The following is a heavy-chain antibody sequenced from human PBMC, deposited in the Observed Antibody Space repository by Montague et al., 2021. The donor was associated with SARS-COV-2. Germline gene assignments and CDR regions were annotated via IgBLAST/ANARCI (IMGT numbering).Heavy chain of an antibody. V-gene: IGHV4-59*01. Sequence: SETLSLTCTVSGGSISSYYWSWIRQPPGKGLEWIGYIYYSGSTNYNPPLKSRVTISVDTSKNQFSLKLSSVTAADTAVYYCARERILWFGDLAPYYYGMDVWGQGTTVTVSS. CDR3: ARERILWFGDLAPYYYGMDV. CDR1: GGSISSYY. D-gene: IGHD3-10*01. CDR2: IYYSGST. J-gene: IGHJ6*02.